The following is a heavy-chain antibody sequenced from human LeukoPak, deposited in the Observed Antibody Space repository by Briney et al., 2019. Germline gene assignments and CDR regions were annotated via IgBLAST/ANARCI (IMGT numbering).Heavy chain of an antibody. D-gene: IGHD3-9*01. CDR2: INPSGGST. J-gene: IGHJ5*02. V-gene: IGHV1-46*01. CDR1: GYTFTSYY. CDR3: ARGGIIPFSLRYFDWPSRFDP. Sequence: GASVKVSCKASGYTFTSYYMHWVRQAPGQGLEWMGIINPSGGSTGYAQKFQGRVTMTRDTSTSTVYMELSSLRSEDTAVYYCARGGIIPFSLRYFDWPSRFDPWGQGTLVTVSS.